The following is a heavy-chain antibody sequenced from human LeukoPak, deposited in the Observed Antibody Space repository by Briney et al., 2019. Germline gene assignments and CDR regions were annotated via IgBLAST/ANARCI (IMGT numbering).Heavy chain of an antibody. V-gene: IGHV3-23*01. CDR3: AKCGIVVVVHDAFDI. CDR2: ISGSGGST. Sequence: GGSLRLSCAASGFTFSSYAMSWVRQAPGKGLEGVSAISGSGGSTYYADSVKGRFTISRDNSKNTLYLQMNNLRAEDTAVYYCAKCGIVVVVHDAFDIWGQGTMVTVSS. J-gene: IGHJ3*02. D-gene: IGHD2-15*01. CDR1: GFTFSSYA.